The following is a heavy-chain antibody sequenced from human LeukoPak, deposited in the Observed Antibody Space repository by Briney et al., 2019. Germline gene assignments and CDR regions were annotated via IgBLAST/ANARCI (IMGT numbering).Heavy chain of an antibody. Sequence: GGSLRLSCAASGFTFSSYSMNWVRQAPGKGLEWIGRIKSKTDGGTIDYAAPVKGRFTISRDDSKNTIYLQMSSLRTEDTALYYCATVAHSSSLDYWGQGTLVTVSS. CDR2: IKSKTDGGTI. CDR3: ATVAHSSSLDY. J-gene: IGHJ4*02. D-gene: IGHD6-6*01. CDR1: GFTFSSYS. V-gene: IGHV3-15*01.